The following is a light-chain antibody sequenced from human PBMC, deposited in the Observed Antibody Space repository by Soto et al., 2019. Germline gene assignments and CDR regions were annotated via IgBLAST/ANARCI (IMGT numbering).Light chain of an antibody. CDR2: GAP. CDR3: QQYGSSLT. V-gene: IGKV3-20*01. Sequence: DIELPQSPATLSLSPGESVSLSCRASQSVSSSYLAWYQQNPGQAPRLLIDGAPSRAAGIPNRCSSSGAGTVFPLTISILEPEDSAVYYCQQYGSSLTFGRGTKVDIK. J-gene: IGKJ4*02. CDR1: QSVSSSY.